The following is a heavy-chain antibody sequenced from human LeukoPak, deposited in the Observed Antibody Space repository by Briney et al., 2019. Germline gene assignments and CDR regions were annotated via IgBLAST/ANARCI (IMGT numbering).Heavy chain of an antibody. Sequence: GASLRLSCAASGFTFSNYAMSWVRQAPGEGLEWVSAITGSGGNTYYADSVKGRFTISRDNSKNTVFLQMNSLRAEDTAVYYCAKWGDYDVLTGYYVSDYWGQGTLVTVSS. CDR3: AKWGDYDVLTGYYVSDY. CDR1: GFTFSNYA. V-gene: IGHV3-23*01. CDR2: ITGSGGNT. J-gene: IGHJ4*02. D-gene: IGHD3-9*01.